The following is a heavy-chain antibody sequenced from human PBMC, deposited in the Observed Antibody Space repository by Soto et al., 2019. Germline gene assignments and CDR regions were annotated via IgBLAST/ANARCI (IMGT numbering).Heavy chain of an antibody. J-gene: IGHJ5*02. Sequence: SETLSLTCTVSGGSISSGGYYWSWIRQHPGKGLEWIGYIYYSGSTYYNPSLKSRVTISVDTSKNQFSLKLSSVTAADTAVYYCAREVRYGDLTWFDPWGQGTLVTVSS. CDR3: AREVRYGDLTWFDP. CDR2: IYYSGST. D-gene: IGHD4-17*01. CDR1: GGSISSGGYY. V-gene: IGHV4-31*03.